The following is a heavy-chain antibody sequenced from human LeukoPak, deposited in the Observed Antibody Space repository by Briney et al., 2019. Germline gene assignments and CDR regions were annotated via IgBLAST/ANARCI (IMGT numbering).Heavy chain of an antibody. V-gene: IGHV1-18*01. D-gene: IGHD3-22*01. J-gene: IGHJ4*02. CDR2: INTYNGNT. CDR1: GYTFTSYG. CDR3: ARERSYYDSSGYYYASMDY. Sequence: GASVKVSCKASGYTFTSYGISWVRQAPGQGLEWMGWINTYNGNTNYAQKLQGRVTMTTDTSTSTAYMELRSLRSDDTAVYYCARERSYYDSSGYYYASMDYWGQGTLVTVSS.